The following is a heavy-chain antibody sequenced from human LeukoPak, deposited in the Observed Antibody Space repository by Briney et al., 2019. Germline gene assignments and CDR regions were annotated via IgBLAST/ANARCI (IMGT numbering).Heavy chain of an antibody. CDR3: AREGRNRSFDY. V-gene: IGHV1-2*02. D-gene: IGHD1-14*01. Sequence: ASVKVSCKASGYTFTGEYLHWVRQAPGQGLEWLGWINPNSGGTNYAQKFQGRVTMTRDTSINTAYMDLSRLRSDDTAVYYCAREGRNRSFDYWGQGTLVTVSS. CDR2: INPNSGGT. J-gene: IGHJ4*02. CDR1: GYTFTGEY.